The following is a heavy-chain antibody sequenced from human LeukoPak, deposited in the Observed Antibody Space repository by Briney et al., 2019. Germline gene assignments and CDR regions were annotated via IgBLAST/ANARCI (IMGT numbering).Heavy chain of an antibody. V-gene: IGHV3-66*01. J-gene: IGHJ4*02. Sequence: GGSLRLSCAASGFTVSSNYMSWVRQAPGKGLEWVSVIYSGGSTYYADSVKGRFTISRDNSKNTLYLQMNSLRAEDTAVYYCAREGRGYSYSKVAYFDYWGQGTLVTVSS. CDR3: AREGRGYSYSKVAYFDY. CDR1: GFTVSSNY. D-gene: IGHD5-18*01. CDR2: IYSGGST.